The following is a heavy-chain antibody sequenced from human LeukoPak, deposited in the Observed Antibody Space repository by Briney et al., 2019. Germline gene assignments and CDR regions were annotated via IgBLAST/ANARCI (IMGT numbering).Heavy chain of an antibody. CDR3: ARDSAMVRVVKIDQ. CDR1: GFTFRSYV. J-gene: IGHJ4*02. Sequence: PGGSLRVSCAASGFTFRSYVMHWVRQAPGKGLEWVAVIWYDGSNKYYADSVKGRFTISRDNSKNTLHLQMNSLRAEDTAVYYCARDSAMVRVVKIDQWGQGTLVTVSS. D-gene: IGHD3-10*01. CDR2: IWYDGSNK. V-gene: IGHV3-33*01.